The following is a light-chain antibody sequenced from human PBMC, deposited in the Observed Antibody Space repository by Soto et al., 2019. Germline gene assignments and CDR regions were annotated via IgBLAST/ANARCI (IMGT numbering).Light chain of an antibody. J-gene: IGKJ1*01. CDR2: AAS. CDR3: QQCYSSPRT. CDR1: QRISTY. Sequence: DIQMTQSPSTLSAGVGDRVTITCRASQRISTYLNWYQQKPGKAPTLLIHAASSLQSGVPSRFSGGGSGTDFTLTINTLQPEDFATYFCQQCYSSPRTFGQGTKVELK. V-gene: IGKV1-39*01.